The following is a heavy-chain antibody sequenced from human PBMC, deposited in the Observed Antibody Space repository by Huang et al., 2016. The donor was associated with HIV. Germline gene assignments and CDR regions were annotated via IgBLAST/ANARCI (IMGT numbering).Heavy chain of an antibody. Sequence: VESGGRFVQPGGSLRLSCVGSTLNFGSYWMRWVRQSPGKGWEWVDNIKKDEMEKDYVESVKCRFNISRDNAKKVLFLEMNNVRVEDTATYYCATKTAAMDIWGQGTTVTVS. J-gene: IGHJ6*02. CDR2: IKKDEMEK. CDR1: TLNFGSYW. V-gene: IGHV3-7*01. CDR3: ATKTAAMDI. D-gene: IGHD1-7*01.